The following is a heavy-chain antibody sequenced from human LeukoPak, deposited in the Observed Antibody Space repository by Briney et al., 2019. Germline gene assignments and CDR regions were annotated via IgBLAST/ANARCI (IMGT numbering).Heavy chain of an antibody. CDR1: GGSISNYP. CDR2: IYYSGST. J-gene: IGHJ4*02. V-gene: IGHV4-59*01. CDR3: AKAEVGAITIFDY. D-gene: IGHD1-26*01. Sequence: SETLSLTCTVSGGSISNYPWNWIRQPPGKGLEWIGYIYYSGSTNYNPSLKSRVTMSVDTSKNQFSLKLSSVTAADAAVYFCAKAEVGAITIFDYWGQGTLVSVSS.